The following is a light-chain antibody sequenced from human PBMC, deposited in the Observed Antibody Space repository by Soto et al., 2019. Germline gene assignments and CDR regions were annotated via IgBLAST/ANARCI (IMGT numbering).Light chain of an antibody. V-gene: IGLV2-14*01. Sequence: QSVLTQPAAVSGSPAQSITISCTGTSSDVGGYNYVSWYQQHPGKAPKLMIYDVSNRPSGVSNRFSGSKSGNTASLTISGLQAEDEADYYCSSYTRSSTLTVLGNGTKVTVL. J-gene: IGLJ1*01. CDR3: SSYTRSSTLTV. CDR1: SSDVGGYNY. CDR2: DVS.